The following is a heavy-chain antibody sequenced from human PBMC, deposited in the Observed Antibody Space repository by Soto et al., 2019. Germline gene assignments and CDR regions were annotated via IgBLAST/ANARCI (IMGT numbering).Heavy chain of an antibody. CDR2: IYYSGST. CDR1: GGSISSGGYY. Sequence: SEILSLTCTVSGGSISSGGYYWSWIRQHPGKGLEWIGYIYYSGSTYYNPSLKSRVTISVDTSKNQFSLKLSSVTAADTAVYYCALRGHCSGDTCYSAWGQGTLVTVSS. D-gene: IGHD2-15*01. V-gene: IGHV4-31*02. CDR3: ALRGHCSGDTCYSA. J-gene: IGHJ5*02.